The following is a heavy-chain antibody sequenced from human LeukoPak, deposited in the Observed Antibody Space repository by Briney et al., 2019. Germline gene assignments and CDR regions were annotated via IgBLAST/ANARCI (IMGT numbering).Heavy chain of an antibody. CDR3: AKEGAGYTNPYYFDY. CDR2: ISGSGANT. CDR1: GFTVSSNY. J-gene: IGHJ4*02. D-gene: IGHD3-16*02. V-gene: IGHV3-23*01. Sequence: GGSLRLSCAASGFTVSSNYMSWVRQAPGKGLEWVSTISGSGANTYYADSVRGRFTISRDNSKNTLYLHMNSLRAEDTAVYYCAKEGAGYTNPYYFDYWGQGTLVTVSS.